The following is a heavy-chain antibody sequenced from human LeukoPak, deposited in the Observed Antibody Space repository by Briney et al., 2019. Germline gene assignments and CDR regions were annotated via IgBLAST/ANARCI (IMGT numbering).Heavy chain of an antibody. CDR1: GGSLSTYY. V-gene: IGHV4-59*01. D-gene: IGHD3-22*01. CDR2: IYKGGNT. J-gene: IGHJ4*02. CDR3: ARDRFYFDSSGYPHRVFDY. Sequence: SSETLSLTCTVSGGSLSTYYWTWIRQPPGKGLEWIGYIYKGGNTIYNPSLKSRVTISVDTSKNQFSLNLSSVTAADTAVYYCARDRFYFDSSGYPHRVFDYWGQGILVTVSS.